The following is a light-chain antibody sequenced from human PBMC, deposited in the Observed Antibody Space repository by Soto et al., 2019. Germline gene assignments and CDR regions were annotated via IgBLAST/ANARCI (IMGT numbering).Light chain of an antibody. J-gene: IGKJ2*01. CDR2: DAS. CDR3: QQYKICFT. V-gene: IGKV3-15*01. CDR1: QSINNN. Sequence: IVMTQSPATLSVSPGQRATLSCRARQSINNNLAWYQQKPGQAPRLLIYDASTGATDIPARFSGSGSGTECTLTISSLQSEDSAVYYCQQYKICFTFGQGTKLEIK.